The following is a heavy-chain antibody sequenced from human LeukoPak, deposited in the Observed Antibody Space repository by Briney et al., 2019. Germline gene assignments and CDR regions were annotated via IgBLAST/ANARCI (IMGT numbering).Heavy chain of an antibody. J-gene: IGHJ5*02. D-gene: IGHD6-25*01. V-gene: IGHV1-18*01. CDR2: ISAYNGNT. CDR3: ARDVSPYSSGNWFDP. CDR1: GYTFTSYG. Sequence: ASVKVSCKASGYTFTSYGISWVRQAPGQGLEWMGWISAYNGNTNYAQKLQGRVTMTTDTSTSTAYMELRSLRSEDTAVYYCARDVSPYSSGNWFDPWGQGTLVTVSS.